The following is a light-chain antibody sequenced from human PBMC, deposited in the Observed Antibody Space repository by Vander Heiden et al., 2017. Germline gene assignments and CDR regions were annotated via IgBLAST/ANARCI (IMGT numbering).Light chain of an antibody. CDR2: GAS. Sequence: EIVLITSPTTLSVSPGERTTLSCRASQNVSNNLAWYQQKPGQGPRLLIYGASTRATDIPVRFSGSGSGTEFTLTISGLQSGDIAHYYCQQYENWPPWTFGQGTKVELK. V-gene: IGKV3-15*01. CDR3: QQYENWPPWT. CDR1: QNVSNN. J-gene: IGKJ1*01.